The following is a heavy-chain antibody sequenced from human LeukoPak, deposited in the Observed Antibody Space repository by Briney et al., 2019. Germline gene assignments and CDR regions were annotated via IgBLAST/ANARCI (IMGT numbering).Heavy chain of an antibody. Sequence: GGSLRLSCAASGFTFSSYSMNWVRQAPGKGLEWVSSISSSSSYIYYADSVKGRFTISRDNAKNSLYLQMNSLRAEDTAVYYCAGVVTYYYGSGTGNAFDIWGQGTMVTVSS. CDR2: ISSSSSYI. CDR3: AGVVTYYYGSGTGNAFDI. CDR1: GFTFSSYS. D-gene: IGHD3-10*01. J-gene: IGHJ3*02. V-gene: IGHV3-21*01.